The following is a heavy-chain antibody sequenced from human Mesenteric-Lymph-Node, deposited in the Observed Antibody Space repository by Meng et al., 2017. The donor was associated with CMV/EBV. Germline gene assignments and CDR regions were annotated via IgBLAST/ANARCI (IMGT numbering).Heavy chain of an antibody. CDR2: INTNTGNP. J-gene: IGHJ2*01. CDR3: ARGIRYFDWLQYWYFDL. Sequence: YTVTSYAMNWVRQAPGQGLEWMGWINTNTGNPTYAQGFTGRFVFSLDTSVSTAYLQISSLKAEDTAVYYCARGIRYFDWLQYWYFDLWGRGTLVTVSS. V-gene: IGHV7-4-1*02. CDR1: YTVTSYA. D-gene: IGHD3-9*01.